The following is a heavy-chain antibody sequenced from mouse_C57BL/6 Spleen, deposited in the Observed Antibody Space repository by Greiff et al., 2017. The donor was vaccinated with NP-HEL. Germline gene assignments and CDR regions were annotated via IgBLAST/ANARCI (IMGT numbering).Heavy chain of an antibody. D-gene: IGHD2-4*01. Sequence: QVQLKQSGAELVKPGASVKLSCKASGYTFTSYWMHWVKQRPGRGLEWIGRIDPNSGGTKYNEKFKSKATLTVDKPSSTAYMQLSSLTSEDSAVYYCARSADDYDVDWYFDVWGTGTTVTVSS. CDR2: IDPNSGGT. J-gene: IGHJ1*03. CDR1: GYTFTSYW. CDR3: ARSADDYDVDWYFDV. V-gene: IGHV1-72*01.